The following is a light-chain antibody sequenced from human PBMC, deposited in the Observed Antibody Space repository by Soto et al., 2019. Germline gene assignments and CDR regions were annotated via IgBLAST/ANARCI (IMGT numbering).Light chain of an antibody. CDR2: GAS. CDR1: QSVSSSY. V-gene: IGKV3-20*01. J-gene: IGKJ4*01. Sequence: EIGLTQSPGTLSLSTGERATLSCRASQSVSSSYLAWYQQKPGQAPRLLIYGASSRATGIPDRFSGSGSGTDFTLTISRLEPEDFAVYYCQQYGSSPRITFGGGTKVDI. CDR3: QQYGSSPRIT.